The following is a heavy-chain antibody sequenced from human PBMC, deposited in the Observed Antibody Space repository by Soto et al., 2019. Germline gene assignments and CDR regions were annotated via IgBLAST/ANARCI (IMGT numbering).Heavy chain of an antibody. V-gene: IGHV1-18*04. CDR2: ISGYNGNT. Sequence: QVQLVQSGAEVKRPGASVKVFCKASGYIFTDYGVSWVRQAPGQGLEWMGWISGYNGNTNYAQRLQGRVTMTTDTSTSTAYMELRSLRSDDTAVYYCARGRGIAVASDYWGQGTLLTVSS. CDR1: GYIFTDYG. CDR3: ARGRGIAVASDY. D-gene: IGHD6-19*01. J-gene: IGHJ4*02.